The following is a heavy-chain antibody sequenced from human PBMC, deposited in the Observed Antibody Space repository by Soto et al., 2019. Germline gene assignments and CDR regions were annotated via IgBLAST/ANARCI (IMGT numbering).Heavy chain of an antibody. Sequence: SETLSLTCAVYGGSFSGYYWSWIRQPPGKGLEWIGEINHSGSTNYNPSLKSRVTISVDTSKNQFSLKLSSVTAADTAVYYCARVSIYGDYLENFDYWGQGTLVTVSS. V-gene: IGHV4-34*01. CDR2: INHSGST. CDR1: GGSFSGYY. CDR3: ARVSIYGDYLENFDY. D-gene: IGHD4-17*01. J-gene: IGHJ4*02.